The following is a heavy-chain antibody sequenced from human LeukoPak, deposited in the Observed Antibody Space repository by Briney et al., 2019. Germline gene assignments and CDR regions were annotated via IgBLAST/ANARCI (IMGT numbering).Heavy chain of an antibody. Sequence: GASVKVSCKASGGTFSSYAISWVRQAPGQGLEWMGGIIPIFGTANYAQKFQGRVTITADESTSTAYMELSSLRSEDTAVYYCARDGVYDSSGYYCDYWGQGTLVTVSS. J-gene: IGHJ4*02. D-gene: IGHD3-22*01. CDR2: IIPIFGTA. V-gene: IGHV1-69*13. CDR1: GGTFSSYA. CDR3: ARDGVYDSSGYYCDY.